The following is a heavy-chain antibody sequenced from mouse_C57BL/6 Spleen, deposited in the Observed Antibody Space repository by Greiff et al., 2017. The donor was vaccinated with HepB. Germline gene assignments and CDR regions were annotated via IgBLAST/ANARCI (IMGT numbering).Heavy chain of an antibody. CDR1: GYTFTSYW. D-gene: IGHD4-1*01. J-gene: IGHJ2*01. Sequence: VQLQEPGAELVKPGASVKLSCKASGYTFTSYWMHWVKQRPGQGLEWIGMIHPNSGSTNYNEKFKSKATLPVDKSSSTAYMQLSSLTSEDSAVYYCARWGTGGYWGQGTTLTVSS. V-gene: IGHV1-64*01. CDR2: IHPNSGST. CDR3: ARWGTGGY.